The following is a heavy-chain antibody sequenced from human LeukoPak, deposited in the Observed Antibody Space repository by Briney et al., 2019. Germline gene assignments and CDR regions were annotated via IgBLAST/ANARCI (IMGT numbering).Heavy chain of an antibody. D-gene: IGHD6-13*01. J-gene: IGHJ4*02. V-gene: IGHV3-7*01. Sequence: GGSLRLSCAASGFTFSSYWMSWVRLAPGKGLEWVAYIKQNGSEKYYVDSVKGRFTISRDNAKNSLFLQMNSLRAEDTALYYCTRGRYSSNWFYFDYWGQGTLVTVSS. CDR1: GFTFSSYW. CDR3: TRGRYSSNWFYFDY. CDR2: IKQNGSEK.